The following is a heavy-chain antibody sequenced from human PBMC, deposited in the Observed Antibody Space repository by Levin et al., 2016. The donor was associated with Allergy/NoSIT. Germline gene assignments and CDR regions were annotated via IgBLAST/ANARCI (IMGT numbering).Heavy chain of an antibody. J-gene: IGHJ6*02. CDR3: AKDRRQLVYYYYGMDV. Sequence: WIRQPPGKGLEWVAFIRNDGTNIYYADSVKGRFTISRDNSKNTLYLQMNSLRVEDTSVYYCAKDRRQLVYYYYGMDVWGQGTAVTVSS. V-gene: IGHV3-30*02. D-gene: IGHD6-13*01. CDR2: IRNDGTNI.